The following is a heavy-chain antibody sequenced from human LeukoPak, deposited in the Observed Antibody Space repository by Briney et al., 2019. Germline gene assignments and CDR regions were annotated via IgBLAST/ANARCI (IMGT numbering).Heavy chain of an antibody. V-gene: IGHV4-39*01. CDR1: GGSISSSAYY. CDR3: ARNIDD. Sequence: SETLSLTCTVSGGSISSSAYYWGWIRQPPGKGLEWIGSIFYPGSTYYKPSLKSRVTISVDTSKNQFSLKPSSVTAADTAVYYCARNIDDWGQGTLVTVSS. D-gene: IGHD1/OR15-1a*01. J-gene: IGHJ4*02. CDR2: IFYPGST.